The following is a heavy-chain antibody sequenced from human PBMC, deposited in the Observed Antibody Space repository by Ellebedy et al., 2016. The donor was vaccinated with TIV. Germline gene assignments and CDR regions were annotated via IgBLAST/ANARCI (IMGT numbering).Heavy chain of an antibody. D-gene: IGHD4-17*01. Sequence: GGSLRLSCAASGFTFSSYWMSWVRQAPGKGLEWVANIKQDGSEKYYVDSVKGRFTISRDNAKNSLYLQMNSLRAEDTALYYCAKASDYGDYSQNFDYWGQGTLVTVSS. CDR2: IKQDGSEK. V-gene: IGHV3-7*03. J-gene: IGHJ4*02. CDR1: GFTFSSYW. CDR3: AKASDYGDYSQNFDY.